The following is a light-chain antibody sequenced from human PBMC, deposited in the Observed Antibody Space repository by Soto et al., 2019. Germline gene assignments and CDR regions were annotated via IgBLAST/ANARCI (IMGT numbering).Light chain of an antibody. Sequence: DIVMTQSPATLSVSPGERATLSCRASQSVSSNLAWYQQKPGQAPRLLIYHASTRATGIPARFSGSGSETEFTLTISSLQSEDFAVYYCQQYNSWPPHTFGQGTKLEIK. V-gene: IGKV3-15*01. J-gene: IGKJ2*01. CDR1: QSVSSN. CDR2: HAS. CDR3: QQYNSWPPHT.